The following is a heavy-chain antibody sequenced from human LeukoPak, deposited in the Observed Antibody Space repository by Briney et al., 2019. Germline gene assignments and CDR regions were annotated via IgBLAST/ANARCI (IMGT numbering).Heavy chain of an antibody. CDR3: ARAGIIDPYGDYVTPFDY. J-gene: IGHJ4*02. D-gene: IGHD4-17*01. CDR2: INPNSGGT. V-gene: IGHV1-2*02. CDR1: GYTFTGYY. Sequence: GASVKVSCKASGYTFTGYYMHWVRQAPGQGLEWMGWINPNSGGTNYAQKFQGRVTMTRDTSISTAYMELSRLRSDDTAVYYCARAGIIDPYGDYVTPFDYWGQGTLVTVSS.